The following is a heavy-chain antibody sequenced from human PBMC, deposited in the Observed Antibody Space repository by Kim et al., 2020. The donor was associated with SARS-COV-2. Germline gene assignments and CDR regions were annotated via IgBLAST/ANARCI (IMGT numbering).Heavy chain of an antibody. V-gene: IGHV5-10-1*01. J-gene: IGHJ4*02. Sequence: TTYSPSFQGHVTISADKSISTAYLQWSSLKASDTALYYCARHASRYPFDYWGQGTLVTVSS. CDR2: T. CDR3: ARHASRYPFDY. D-gene: IGHD2-15*01.